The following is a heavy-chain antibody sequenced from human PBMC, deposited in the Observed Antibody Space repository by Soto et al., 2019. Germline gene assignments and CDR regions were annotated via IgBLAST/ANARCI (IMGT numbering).Heavy chain of an antibody. CDR2: ISSSGDAI. J-gene: IGHJ6*02. CDR1: GFIFSDYT. Sequence: EVQLVESGGDLVQPGGSLRLSCAASGFIFSDYTMTWVRQAPGRGLEFVSPISSSGDAICYAESVKGRFTVCRDNAKYSLYLQMNSLRADDTAVYFCASDHGGSTWFVGVYYFFGMDVWGQGTAVTVSS. CDR3: ASDHGGSTWFVGVYYFFGMDV. D-gene: IGHD6-13*01. V-gene: IGHV3-48*04.